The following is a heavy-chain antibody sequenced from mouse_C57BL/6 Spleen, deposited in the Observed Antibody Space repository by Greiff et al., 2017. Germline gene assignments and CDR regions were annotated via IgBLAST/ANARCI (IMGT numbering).Heavy chain of an antibody. CDR2: ISDGGSYT. Sequence: EVHLVESGGGLVKPGGSLKLSCAASGFTFSSYAMSWVRQTPEKRLEWVATISDGGSYTYYPDNVKGRFTISRDNAKNNLYLQMSHLKSEDTAMYYCARYGSSYPYYFDYWGQGTTLTVSS. J-gene: IGHJ2*01. D-gene: IGHD1-1*01. CDR3: ARYGSSYPYYFDY. CDR1: GFTFSSYA. V-gene: IGHV5-4*01.